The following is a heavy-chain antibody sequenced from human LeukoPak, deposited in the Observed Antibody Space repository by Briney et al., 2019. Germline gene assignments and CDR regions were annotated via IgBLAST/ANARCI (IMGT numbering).Heavy chain of an antibody. D-gene: IGHD3-3*01. J-gene: IGHJ5*02. CDR2: ISRNSGSI. CDR1: GFTFDDYA. V-gene: IGHV3-9*01. CDR3: AREFSLGRGYYT. Sequence: GRSLRLSCAASGFTFDDYAMHWVRQAPGKGLEWVSGISRNSGSIGYADSVRGRFTISRDNAKNSLYLQMNSLGVEDTAVYYCAREFSLGRGYYTWGQGTLVTVSS.